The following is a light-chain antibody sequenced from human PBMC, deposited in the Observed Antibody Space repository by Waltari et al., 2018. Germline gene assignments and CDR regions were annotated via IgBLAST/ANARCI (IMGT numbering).Light chain of an antibody. Sequence: EIVLTQSPDILSFSPGERATLSCRASQSVGTDLAWYQQRPGQSPRLLIYDASYKATGIPARFSGSGSETDVTLTISSLQPEDFAVYYCQQRRNWPLTFGGGTRVQI. CDR1: QSVGTD. CDR3: QQRRNWPLT. J-gene: IGKJ4*01. V-gene: IGKV3-11*01. CDR2: DAS.